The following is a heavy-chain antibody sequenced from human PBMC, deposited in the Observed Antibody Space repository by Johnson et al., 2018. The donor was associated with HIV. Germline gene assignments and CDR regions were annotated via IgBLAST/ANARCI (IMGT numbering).Heavy chain of an antibody. J-gene: IGHJ3*02. CDR1: GFTFKNYW. D-gene: IGHD3-22*01. Sequence: VQLVESGGGLVQPGGSLRLSCVVSGFTFKNYWMSWVRQAPGKGLEWVAYIRQDGSEKEYLDSVKGRFTISRDNAKNSLYLQMNSLRAEDTALYYCARGMYYYDTSGYLIRPRAFDIWGQGTVVTVSS. CDR3: ARGMYYYDTSGYLIRPRAFDI. CDR2: IRQDGSEK. V-gene: IGHV3-7*03.